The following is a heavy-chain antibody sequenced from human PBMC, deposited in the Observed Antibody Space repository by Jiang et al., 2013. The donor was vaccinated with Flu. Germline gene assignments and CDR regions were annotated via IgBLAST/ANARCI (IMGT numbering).Heavy chain of an antibody. CDR3: ARTSIHGSLDH. CDR2: IYYSGEP. Sequence: GPGLVKPSETLSLTCTVSGGSISSWYWSWIRQPPGKALEWIGYIYYSGEPTTNPSLKSRVTISVDTSKNQFSLKLNSVTAADTAVYYCARTSIHGSLDHWGQGTLVTVSS. D-gene: IGHD5-24*01. CDR1: GGSISSWY. J-gene: IGHJ4*02. V-gene: IGHV4-59*08.